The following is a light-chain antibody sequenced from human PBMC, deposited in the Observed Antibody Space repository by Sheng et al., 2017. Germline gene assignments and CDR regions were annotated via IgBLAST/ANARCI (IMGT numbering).Light chain of an antibody. CDR2: EVS. Sequence: QSALTQPPSASGSPGQSVTISCTGTSSDVGGYNFVSWYQQHPGKAPKLMIFEVSKRPSGVPDRFSGSKSGNTASLTVSGLQAEDEADYYCSSYVGSNPSYVFGTGTKVTVL. CDR1: SSDVGGYNF. V-gene: IGLV2-8*01. J-gene: IGLJ1*01. CDR3: SSYVGSNPSYV.